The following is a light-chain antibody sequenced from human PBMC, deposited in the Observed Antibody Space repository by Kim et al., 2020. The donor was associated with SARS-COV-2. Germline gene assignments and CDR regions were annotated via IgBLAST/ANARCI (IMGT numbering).Light chain of an antibody. CDR2: VVVSGSY. V-gene: IGLV4-60*03. CDR3: ETWDSKIQV. Sequence: SSVKLTCTLSSGHTNYFIAWHQQQPGKAPRFLMKVVVSGSYSKGGGVPDRFSGARAGADRYLIIANLLSEDETDYYGETWDSKIQVFGGGTQLTVL. J-gene: IGLJ7*01. CDR1: SGHTNYF.